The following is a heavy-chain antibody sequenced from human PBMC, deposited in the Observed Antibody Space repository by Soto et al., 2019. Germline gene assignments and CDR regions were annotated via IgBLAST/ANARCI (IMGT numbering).Heavy chain of an antibody. V-gene: IGHV3-30*03. Sequence: QVQLVESGGGVVQPGRSLRLSCAVSGFTVSTYGMHWVRQAPGKGLEWVAVISRDGGTKYYADSVKGRFTIDRDNSRNTLFLEMNSLRGDDMAVYYCTGEVASGYWGQGTLVTVSS. CDR1: GFTVSTYG. J-gene: IGHJ4*02. CDR2: ISRDGGTK. D-gene: IGHD2-8*02. CDR3: TGEVASGY.